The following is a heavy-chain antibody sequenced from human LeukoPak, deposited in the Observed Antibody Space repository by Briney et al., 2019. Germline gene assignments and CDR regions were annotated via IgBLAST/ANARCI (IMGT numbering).Heavy chain of an antibody. CDR2: ISSSGSTI. J-gene: IGHJ5*02. Sequence: PWGSLRLSCAASGFTFSDYYMSWIRQAPGKGLEWVSYISSSGSTIYYADSVKGRFTISRDNAKNSLYLQMNSLRAEDTAVYYCARDGCSSTSCYTGFVWFDPWGQGTLVTVSS. CDR3: ARDGCSSTSCYTGFVWFDP. CDR1: GFTFSDYY. V-gene: IGHV3-11*01. D-gene: IGHD2-2*02.